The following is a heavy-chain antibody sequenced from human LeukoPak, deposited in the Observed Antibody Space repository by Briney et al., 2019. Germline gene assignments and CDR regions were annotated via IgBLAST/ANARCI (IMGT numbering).Heavy chain of an antibody. CDR1: GYTFTSYY. J-gene: IGHJ4*02. CDR2: INPSGGST. CDR3: ARAAARAQYYFDY. D-gene: IGHD6-6*01. Sequence: ASVKVSCKASGYTFTSYYMHWVRQAPGQGLEWMGIINPSGGSTSYAQKFQGRVTMTRDTSTSTVYMELGSLRSEDAAVYYCARAAARAQYYFDYWGQGTLVTVSS. V-gene: IGHV1-46*01.